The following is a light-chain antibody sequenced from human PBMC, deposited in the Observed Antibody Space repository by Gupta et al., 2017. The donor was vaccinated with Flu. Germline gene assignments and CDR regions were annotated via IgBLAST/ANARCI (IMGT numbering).Light chain of an antibody. CDR2: GAS. Sequence: PATLSRSPGERATLSCRARQSLANNLAWLQQRPGQAPRLLIYGASTRGTSVPARFSGSGTGTDFTLTISSLQSEDFAVYYCQQDHNCPWTFGQGSKVEV. V-gene: IGKV3-15*01. CDR1: QSLANN. CDR3: QQDHNCPWT. J-gene: IGKJ1*01.